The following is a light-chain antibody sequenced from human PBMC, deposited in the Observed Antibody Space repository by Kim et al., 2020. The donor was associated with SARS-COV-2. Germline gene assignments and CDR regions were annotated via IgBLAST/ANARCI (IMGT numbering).Light chain of an antibody. V-gene: IGKV1-39*01. CDR1: QTIASY. J-gene: IGKJ2*01. CDR3: QQSYSTPYT. Sequence: SASVGDRVTSTCRASQTIASYLNWFQQKPGKAPKLLISAASSLHSGVPSRFGGSGSGTDFILSISSLQPEDFAIYYCQQSYSTPYTFGQGTKLEI. CDR2: AAS.